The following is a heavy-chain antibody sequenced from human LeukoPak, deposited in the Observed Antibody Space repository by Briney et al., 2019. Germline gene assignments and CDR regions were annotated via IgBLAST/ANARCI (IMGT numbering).Heavy chain of an antibody. V-gene: IGHV3-7*04. D-gene: IGHD2-21*02. CDR2: IKQDGSEK. J-gene: IGHJ3*02. CDR1: GFTFDNFW. CDR3: ARGDFDAFDI. Sequence: GSLRLSCAASGFTFDNFWMSWVRQAPGKGLEWVANIKQDGSEKYYVDSVKGRFTISRDNAKNSLYLQMNSLRAEDTAVYYCARGDFDAFDIWGQGTMVTVSS.